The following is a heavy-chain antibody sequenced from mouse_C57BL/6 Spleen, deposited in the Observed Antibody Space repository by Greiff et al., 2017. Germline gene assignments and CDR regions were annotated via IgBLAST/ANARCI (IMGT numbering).Heavy chain of an antibody. CDR1: GFTFSDYG. D-gene: IGHD1-1*01. CDR3: ARQGLLRYLDY. V-gene: IGHV5-17*01. Sequence: EVMLVESGGGLVKPGGSLKLSCAASGFTFSDYGMHWVRQAPEKGLEWVAYISSGSSTIYYADTVKGRFTISSDNAKNTLCLQMTRLRSEDTAMYYCARQGLLRYLDYWGQGTTLTVSS. J-gene: IGHJ2*01. CDR2: ISSGSSTI.